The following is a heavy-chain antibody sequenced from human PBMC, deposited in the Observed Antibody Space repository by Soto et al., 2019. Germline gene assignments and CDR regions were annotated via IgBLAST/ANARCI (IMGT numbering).Heavy chain of an antibody. CDR2: ISANGRNA. D-gene: IGHD3-22*01. Sequence: EVHLLESGGDVVQPGRSLRLSCAASGFTFSNYAMNWIRQAPGKGLEWLSSISANGRNAYYADSVKGRFTISRDRSKNTLYLQLDSLRVEDTAIYFCAKALSSLGWLALGAPFDSWGQGTLVTVSS. CDR1: GFTFSNYA. J-gene: IGHJ4*02. CDR3: AKALSSLGWLALGAPFDS. V-gene: IGHV3-23*01.